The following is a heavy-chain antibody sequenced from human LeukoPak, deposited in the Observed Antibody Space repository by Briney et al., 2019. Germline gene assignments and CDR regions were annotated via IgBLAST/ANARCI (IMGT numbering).Heavy chain of an antibody. Sequence: PSETLPLTCTVSRGSISGHYWSWIRQSPGKGLQWIGYIHFSGNTKYNPSLKSRVTISVDTSKNQFSLKLNSVTAADTAVYYCARGGGWQLEWCDPWGQGTLVTVSS. D-gene: IGHD6-6*01. V-gene: IGHV4-59*11. CDR1: RGSISGHY. CDR2: IHFSGNT. J-gene: IGHJ5*02. CDR3: ARGGGWQLEWCDP.